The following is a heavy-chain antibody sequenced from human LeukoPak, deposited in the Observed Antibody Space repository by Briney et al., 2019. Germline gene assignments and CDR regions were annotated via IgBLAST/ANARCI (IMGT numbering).Heavy chain of an antibody. D-gene: IGHD3-22*01. CDR3: ARDPSGDSSGYPFDY. V-gene: IGHV1-2*02. J-gene: IGHJ4*02. CDR2: MNPANGVT. Sequence: GASVKVSCKSSGYSFAGCYMQWVRQAPGQGPEWMGWMNPANGVTNYARKFQGRVTLTSYTSISTAYMELSRLTSDDTAMYYCARDPSGDSSGYPFDYWGQGTVVTVSS. CDR1: GYSFAGCY.